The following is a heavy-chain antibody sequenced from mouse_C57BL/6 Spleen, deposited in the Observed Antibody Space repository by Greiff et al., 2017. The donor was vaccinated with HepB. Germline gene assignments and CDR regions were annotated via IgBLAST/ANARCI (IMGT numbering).Heavy chain of an antibody. CDR1: GFTFSSYA. J-gene: IGHJ4*01. CDR2: ISDGGSYT. V-gene: IGHV5-4*01. Sequence: DVKLVESGGGLVKPGGSLKLSCAASGFTFSSYAMSWVRQTPEKRLEWVATISDGGSYTYYPDNVKGRFTISRDNAKNNLYLQMSHLKSEDTAMYYCARDLAQATLYYAMDYWGQGTSVTVSS. CDR3: ARDLAQATLYYAMDY. D-gene: IGHD3-2*02.